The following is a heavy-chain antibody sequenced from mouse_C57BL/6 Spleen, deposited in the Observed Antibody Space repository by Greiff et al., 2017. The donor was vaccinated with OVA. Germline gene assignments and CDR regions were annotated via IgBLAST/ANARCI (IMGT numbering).Heavy chain of an antibody. J-gene: IGHJ3*01. Sequence: VQLQQPGAELVKPGASVKMFCKASGYTFTSYWITWVKPRPGPGLEWVGDIYPGSGCTNYNEKFKSKATLTVDTSSSTAYMQLSSLTAEDSAVYYYASGDYGNGFAYWGQGTLVTVSA. D-gene: IGHD2-1*01. CDR1: GYTFTSYW. CDR2: IYPGSGCT. CDR3: ASGDYGNGFAY. V-gene: IGHV1-55*01.